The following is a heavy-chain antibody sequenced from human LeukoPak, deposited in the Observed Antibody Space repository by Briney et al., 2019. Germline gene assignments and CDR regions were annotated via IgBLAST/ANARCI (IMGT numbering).Heavy chain of an antibody. Sequence: GGSLRLSCAASGFTVSSNYMSWVRQAPGKGLEWVSVIYSGGSTYYADSVKGRFTISRDNAKNTLYLEMNSLGVEDTGLYYCARGVDTAVVTGGYNWFDPWGQGTLVTVSS. D-gene: IGHD5-18*01. V-gene: IGHV3-53*01. J-gene: IGHJ5*02. CDR2: IYSGGST. CDR3: ARGVDTAVVTGGYNWFDP. CDR1: GFTVSSNY.